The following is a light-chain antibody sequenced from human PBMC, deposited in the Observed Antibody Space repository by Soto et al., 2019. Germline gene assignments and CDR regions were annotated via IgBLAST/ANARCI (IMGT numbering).Light chain of an antibody. CDR3: QQYNNWPPYT. Sequence: TQSPDVLSLSPGQTATLSCRASESVDRYVAWYQQKAGQAPRLLIYGASTRATGIPARFSGGGSGTEFTLTISSLQSEDFAVYYCQQYNNWPPYTFGQGTKVDIK. CDR2: GAS. J-gene: IGKJ2*01. CDR1: ESVDRY. V-gene: IGKV3-15*01.